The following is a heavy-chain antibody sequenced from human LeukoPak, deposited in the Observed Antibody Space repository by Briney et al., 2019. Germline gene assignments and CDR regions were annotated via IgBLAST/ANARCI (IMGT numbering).Heavy chain of an antibody. CDR1: GGSISSYY. D-gene: IGHD3-3*01. CDR3: ARREVTTPYYYGMDV. Sequence: PSETLSLTCTVSGGSISSYYWSWIRQPPGKGLEWIGYIYYSGSTNYNPSLKSRVTISVDTSKNQFSLKLSSVTAADTAVYYCARREVTTPYYYGMDVWGHGTTVTVSS. V-gene: IGHV4-59*08. J-gene: IGHJ6*02. CDR2: IYYSGST.